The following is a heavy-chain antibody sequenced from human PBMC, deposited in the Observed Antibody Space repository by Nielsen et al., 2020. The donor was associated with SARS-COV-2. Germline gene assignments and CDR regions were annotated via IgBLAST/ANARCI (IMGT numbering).Heavy chain of an antibody. J-gene: IGHJ6*02. CDR1: GFTFSSYA. Sequence: GESLKISCAASGFTFSSYAMHWVRQAPGKGLEWVAVIWYDGSNKYYADSVKGRFTISRDNSKNTLYLQMNSLRAEDTAVYYCASAASSSWKSATVWGQGTTVTVSS. V-gene: IGHV3-33*08. CDR3: ASAASSSWKSATV. D-gene: IGHD3-22*01. CDR2: IWYDGSNK.